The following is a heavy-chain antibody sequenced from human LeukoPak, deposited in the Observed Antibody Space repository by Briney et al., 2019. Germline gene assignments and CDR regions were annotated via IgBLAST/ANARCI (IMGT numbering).Heavy chain of an antibody. D-gene: IGHD2-15*01. V-gene: IGHV3-74*01. CDR2: MNEDGRRT. Sequence: GGSRRLSCAASGFTLSSSWMHWVRQVPGEGLVWVARMNEDGRRTDVAGSVRGRFTISRDIAKNTLFLQMNSLRVEDTAVYHCIRDFGGEDDFWGQGTLVAVSS. J-gene: IGHJ4*02. CDR3: IRDFGGEDDF. CDR1: GFTLSSSW.